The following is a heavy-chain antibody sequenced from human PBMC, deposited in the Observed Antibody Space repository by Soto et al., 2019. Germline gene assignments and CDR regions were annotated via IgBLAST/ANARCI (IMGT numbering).Heavy chain of an antibody. Sequence: GGSLRLSCAASGFTFSVYDMHWVRQAPGKGLEWVSHISSRATTIYYADSVKGRFTISRDNAKNSLFLQMNSLRAEDTAVYFCARNFGFWASDIWGQGTMVTVSS. CDR2: ISSRATTI. CDR3: ARNFGFWASDI. D-gene: IGHD3-3*01. CDR1: GFTFSVYD. J-gene: IGHJ3*02. V-gene: IGHV3-48*01.